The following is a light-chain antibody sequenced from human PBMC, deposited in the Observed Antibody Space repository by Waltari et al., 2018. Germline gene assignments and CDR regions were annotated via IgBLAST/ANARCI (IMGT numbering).Light chain of an antibody. J-gene: IGKJ1*01. CDR1: QDISTS. Sequence: EIHMTQSPSPVSASVGDRVSMSCRASQDISTSLAWYQQKSGKAPSFLVYHSSTLQSGGPSRFRGAGTGTDFTLTINNLHPEDFATSYCQQADTSPPTFGPVTKVELK. CDR3: QQADTSPPT. V-gene: IGKV1-12*01. CDR2: HSS.